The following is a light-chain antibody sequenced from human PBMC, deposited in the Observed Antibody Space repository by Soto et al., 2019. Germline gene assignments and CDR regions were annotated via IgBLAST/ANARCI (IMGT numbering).Light chain of an antibody. CDR2: DAS. CDR3: QQRSNWPRT. Sequence: EIVLTQSPATLSLSPGERATLSCRASQSVSSYLAWHQQRPGQAPRLLIYDASNRATGIPARFSGSGSGTDFTLTISSLVPEDFAVYYCQQRSNWPRTFGQGTKLEIK. J-gene: IGKJ2*02. CDR1: QSVSSY. V-gene: IGKV3-11*01.